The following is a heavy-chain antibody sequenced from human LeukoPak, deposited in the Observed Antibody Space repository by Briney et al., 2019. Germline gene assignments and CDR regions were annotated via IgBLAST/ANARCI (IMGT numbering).Heavy chain of an antibody. V-gene: IGHV4-59*11. D-gene: IGHD1-26*01. Sequence: SSETLSLTCTVSGGSISSHYWSWIRQLPGKGLEWMAYIYYSGSTYYNPSLKSRVSISVDTSMNQFSLKLSSVTAADSALYYCARGGSYWVYWGQGTLVTVSS. J-gene: IGHJ4*02. CDR1: GGSISSHY. CDR2: IYYSGST. CDR3: ARGGSYWVY.